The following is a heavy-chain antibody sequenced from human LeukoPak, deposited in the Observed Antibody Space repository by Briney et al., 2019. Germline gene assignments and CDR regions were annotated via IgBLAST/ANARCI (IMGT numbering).Heavy chain of an antibody. J-gene: IGHJ4*02. V-gene: IGHV3-64*04. D-gene: IGHD3-10*01. CDR3: APSYGSGSYPLDF. Sequence: GGSLRLSCSASGFTFSSFAMHWVRQAPGKGLEYVSAINSNGDITDYADSVKGRFTISRDNAKNSLYLQMNSLRAEDTALYYCAPSYGSGSYPLDFWGQGTLVTVSS. CDR1: GFTFSSFA. CDR2: INSNGDIT.